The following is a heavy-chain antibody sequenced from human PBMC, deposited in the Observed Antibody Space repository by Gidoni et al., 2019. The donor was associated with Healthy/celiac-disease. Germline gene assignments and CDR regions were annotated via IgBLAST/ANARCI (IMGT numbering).Heavy chain of an antibody. Sequence: QVQLQAWGPGLVKHSQTLSLHCTVSGGPISSGSDYWSWDRQPAGKGLEWFGRVYTSGCTNHNPSLTSRVTISVDTSKNQFSLKLSSLTAAHTAVYYCASSPISWYYYYGMDVWGQGTTVTVSS. CDR1: GGPISSGSDY. V-gene: IGHV4-61*02. D-gene: IGHD6-13*01. J-gene: IGHJ6*02. CDR3: ASSPISWYYYYGMDV. CDR2: VYTSGCT.